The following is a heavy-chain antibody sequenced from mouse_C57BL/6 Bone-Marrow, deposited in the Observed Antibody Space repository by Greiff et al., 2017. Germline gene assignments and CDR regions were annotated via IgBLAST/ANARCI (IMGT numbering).Heavy chain of an antibody. Sequence: QVQLKESGPELVKPGASVKISCKASGYAFSSSWMNWVKQRPGKGLEWIGRIYPGDGDTNYNGKFKGKATLTADKSSSTAYMQLSSLTSEDSAVYFCARRTYYDYVWGQGTLVTVSA. CDR3: ARRTYYDYV. CDR1: GYAFSSSW. V-gene: IGHV1-82*01. J-gene: IGHJ3*01. D-gene: IGHD2-4*01. CDR2: IYPGDGDT.